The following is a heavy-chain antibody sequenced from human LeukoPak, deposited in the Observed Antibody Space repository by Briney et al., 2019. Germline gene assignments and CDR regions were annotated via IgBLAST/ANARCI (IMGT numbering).Heavy chain of an antibody. CDR1: GYTFTSYG. J-gene: IGHJ4*02. CDR3: ARDSSGWYSDY. D-gene: IGHD6-19*01. CDR2: INPNSGGT. V-gene: IGHV1-2*02. Sequence: GASVKVSCKASGYTFTSYGISWVRQAPGQGLEWMGWINPNSGGTNYAQKFQGRVTMTRDTSISTAYMELSRLRSDDTAVYYCARDSSGWYSDYWGQGTLVTVSS.